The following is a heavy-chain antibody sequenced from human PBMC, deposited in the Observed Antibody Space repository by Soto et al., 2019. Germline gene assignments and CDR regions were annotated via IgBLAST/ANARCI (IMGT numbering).Heavy chain of an antibody. CDR1: GYTLTELS. Sequence: GSVKVSCKVSGYTLTELSMHWVRQAPGKGLEWMGGFDPEDGETIYAQKFQGRVTITRDTSASTAYMELSSLRSEDTAVYYCASLRGLADAFDIWGQGTMVTVSS. V-gene: IGHV1-24*01. J-gene: IGHJ3*02. CDR3: ASLRGLADAFDI. D-gene: IGHD3-10*01. CDR2: FDPEDGET.